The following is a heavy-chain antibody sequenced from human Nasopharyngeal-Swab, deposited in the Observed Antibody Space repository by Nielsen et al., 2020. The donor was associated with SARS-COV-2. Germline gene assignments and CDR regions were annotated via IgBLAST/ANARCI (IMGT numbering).Heavy chain of an antibody. CDR1: RYSFTSYW. CDR2: IYPGDSDT. V-gene: IGHV5-51*01. J-gene: IGHJ6*03. D-gene: IGHD6-13*01. CDR3: ARRNIAAAGLYYYYYMDV. Sequence: SCKGSRYSFTSYWIGWVRQMPGKGLEWMGIIYPGDSDTRYSPSFQGQVTISADKSISTAYLQWSSLKASDTAMYYCARRNIAAAGLYYYYYMDVWGKGTTVTVSS.